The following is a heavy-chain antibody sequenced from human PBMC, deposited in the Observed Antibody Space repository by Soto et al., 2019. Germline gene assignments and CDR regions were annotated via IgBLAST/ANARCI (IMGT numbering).Heavy chain of an antibody. CDR1: GGSISSSSYY. J-gene: IGHJ4*02. D-gene: IGHD5-12*01. Sequence: PSETLSLTCTVSGGSISSSSYYWGWIRQPPGKGLEWIGSIYYSGSTYYNQSLKSRVTISVDTSKNQFSLKLSSVTAADTAVYYCARHSDEYSGYDYQYYFDYWGQGTLVTVSS. CDR2: IYYSGST. CDR3: ARHSDEYSGYDYQYYFDY. V-gene: IGHV4-39*01.